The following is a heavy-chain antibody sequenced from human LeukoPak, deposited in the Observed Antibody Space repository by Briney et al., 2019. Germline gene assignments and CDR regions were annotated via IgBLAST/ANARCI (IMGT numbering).Heavy chain of an antibody. D-gene: IGHD5-24*01. V-gene: IGHV1-2*02. CDR2: INPNSGGT. J-gene: IGHJ4*02. CDR3: ARFPYVEVATMFDY. Sequence: ASVKVSCKASGYTFTGYYMHWVRQAPGQGLEWMGWINPNSGGTNYAQKFQGRVTMTRDTSISTAYMELSRLRSDDTAVYYCARFPYVEVATMFDYWGQGTLVTVSS. CDR1: GYTFTGYY.